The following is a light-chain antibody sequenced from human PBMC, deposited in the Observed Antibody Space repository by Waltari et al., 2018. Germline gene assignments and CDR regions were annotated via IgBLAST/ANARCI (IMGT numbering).Light chain of an antibody. V-gene: IGKV3-15*01. CDR2: GAS. CDR1: QSVSSN. J-gene: IGKJ1*01. Sequence: EIVMTQSPATLSVSHGERATLSCRASQSVSSNLAWYQQKPGQAPRILIYGASTRATGIPARFSGSGSGTEFTLTISSMQSEDFAVYYCQQYNNWPPWTFGQGTKVEIK. CDR3: QQYNNWPPWT.